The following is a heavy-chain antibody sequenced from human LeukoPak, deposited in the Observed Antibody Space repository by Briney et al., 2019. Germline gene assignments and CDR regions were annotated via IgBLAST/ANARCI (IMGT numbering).Heavy chain of an antibody. J-gene: IGHJ4*02. CDR3: IAAAGTEDY. V-gene: IGHV3-23*01. Sequence: GGSLRLSCAASGFTFSSYAMSWVRQAPGKGLEWVAAISGSGGSKYYAASVKGRFTISRDDSKNTLYLQMNSPRAEDTAVYYCIAAAGTEDYWGQGTLVTVSS. CDR2: ISGSGGSK. D-gene: IGHD6-13*01. CDR1: GFTFSSYA.